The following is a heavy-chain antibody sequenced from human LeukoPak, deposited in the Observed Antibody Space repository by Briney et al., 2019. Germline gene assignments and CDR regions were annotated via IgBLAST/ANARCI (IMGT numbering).Heavy chain of an antibody. J-gene: IGHJ4*02. CDR1: GYTFTAYY. Sequence: ASVKVSCKASGYTFTAYYMHWLRQAPGQGLEWMGWINPNSGGTNYAQTFQGRVTMTRDTSFNTSYMELSSLTSDDTAVYYCARVYQSDFDYWGQGTLVTVSS. CDR2: INPNSGGT. V-gene: IGHV1-2*02. D-gene: IGHD2-2*01. CDR3: ARVYQSDFDY.